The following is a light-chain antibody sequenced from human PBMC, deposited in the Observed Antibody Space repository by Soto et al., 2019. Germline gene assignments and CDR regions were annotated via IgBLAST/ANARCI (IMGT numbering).Light chain of an antibody. CDR1: QDISSH. Sequence: DLQLTQSPSFLSASVGDRVTITCRASQDISSHLAWYQQKPGKAPKLLIYAASTLQSGVPSGFGGSGSGTEFTLTITSRQPEDFATYYWQQVKTYPLTFGGGTKVEIK. V-gene: IGKV1-9*01. CDR2: AAS. CDR3: QQVKTYPLT. J-gene: IGKJ4*01.